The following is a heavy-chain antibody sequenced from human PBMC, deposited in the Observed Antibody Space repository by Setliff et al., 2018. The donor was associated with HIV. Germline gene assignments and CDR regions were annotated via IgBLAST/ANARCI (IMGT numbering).Heavy chain of an antibody. CDR2: IFSSGST. Sequence: PSETLSLTCTVSGYSISSHYWSWIRQPPGKELEWIGYIFSSGSTTYNPSLKSRVTISVDTSKNQFSLKLSSVTAADTAVYYCARSAYDILTGEWYFDYWGQGTLVTVSS. CDR3: ARSAYDILTGEWYFDY. CDR1: GYSISSHY. J-gene: IGHJ4*02. V-gene: IGHV4-4*08. D-gene: IGHD3-9*01.